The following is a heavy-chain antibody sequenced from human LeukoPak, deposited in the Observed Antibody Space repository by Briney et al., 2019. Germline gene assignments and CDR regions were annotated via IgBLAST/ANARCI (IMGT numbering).Heavy chain of an antibody. CDR3: ARARDYGDCRPGRPNQINMDV. Sequence: ASVKVSCKASGYTFTSYGISWVRQAPGQGLEWMGWISAYNGNTNYAQKLQGRVTMTTDTSTSTAYMELRSLRSDDTAVYYCARARDYGDCRPGRPNQINMDVWGQGTLVTVSS. V-gene: IGHV1-18*01. J-gene: IGHJ4*02. CDR2: ISAYNGNT. D-gene: IGHD4-17*01. CDR1: GYTFTSYG.